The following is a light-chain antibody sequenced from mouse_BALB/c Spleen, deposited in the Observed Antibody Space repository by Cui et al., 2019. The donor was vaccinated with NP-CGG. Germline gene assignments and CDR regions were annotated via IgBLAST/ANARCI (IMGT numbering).Light chain of an antibody. Sequence: QVVVTQESALTTSPGETVTLTCRSSTGAVTTSHYANWVQEKPDHLFTGLIGGTNNRAPGVPARFSGSLIGDKAALTITGAQTEDEAIYFCALWYSNHWVFGGGTKLTVL. CDR3: ALWYSNHWV. J-gene: IGLJ1*01. CDR1: TGAVTTSHY. CDR2: GTN. V-gene: IGLV1*01.